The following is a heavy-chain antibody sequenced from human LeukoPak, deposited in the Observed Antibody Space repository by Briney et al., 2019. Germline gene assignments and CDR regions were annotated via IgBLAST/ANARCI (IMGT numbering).Heavy chain of an antibody. D-gene: IGHD2-21*01. J-gene: IGHJ4*02. CDR1: GYSISSGYY. CDR3: ARGLLIVGSAGDY. Sequence: PSETLSLTCTVSGYSISSGYYWGWIRQPPGKGLEWIGSIYHSGSTYYNPSLKSRVTISLDTSKNQFSLNLSSVTAADTAVYFCARGLLIVGSAGDYWGQGTLVTVSS. CDR2: IYHSGST. V-gene: IGHV4-38-2*02.